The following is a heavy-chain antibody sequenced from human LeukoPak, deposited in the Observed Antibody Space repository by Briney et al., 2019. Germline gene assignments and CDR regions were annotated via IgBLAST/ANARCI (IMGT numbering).Heavy chain of an antibody. J-gene: IGHJ5*02. D-gene: IGHD6-13*01. CDR1: GFTFSSYA. CDR3: AKGQSAGTRVFRWFDP. CDR2: ISGSGGST. Sequence: GRSLRLSCAASGFTFSSYAMHWVRQAPGKGLQFVSAISGSGGSTYYADSVKGRFTIARDNSNNTLYLQMNSLGAEDTAVYYCAKGQSAGTRVFRWFDPWGQGTLVTVSS. V-gene: IGHV3-23*01.